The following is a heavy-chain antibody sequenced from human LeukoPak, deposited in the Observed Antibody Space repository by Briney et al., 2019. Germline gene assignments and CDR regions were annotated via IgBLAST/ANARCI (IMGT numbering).Heavy chain of an antibody. Sequence: PGGSLRLSCAASEFTFSSYSMNWVRQASGKGLEWVSATSSSDPGTYYADSVRGRFTISRDNSKNTLYLQLNSLRVEDAGVYYCAKPARTDYADYWGQGTLVTVSS. J-gene: IGHJ4*02. D-gene: IGHD1-14*01. CDR1: EFTFSSYS. CDR2: TSSSDPGT. CDR3: AKPARTDYADY. V-gene: IGHV3-23*01.